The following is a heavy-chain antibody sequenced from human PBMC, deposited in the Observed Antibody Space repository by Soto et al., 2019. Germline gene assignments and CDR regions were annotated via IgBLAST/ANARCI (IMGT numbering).Heavy chain of an antibody. CDR2: ISYDGSNK. Sequence: PGGSLRLSCAAPGFNLSSYAMHWVRQAPGKGLEWVAVISYDGSNKYYADSVKGRFTISRDNSKNTLYLQMNSLRAEDTAVYYCARCGGDCYANRMNYYGMDVWGQGTTVTVSS. D-gene: IGHD2-21*02. CDR3: ARCGGDCYANRMNYYGMDV. CDR1: GFNLSSYA. V-gene: IGHV3-30-3*01. J-gene: IGHJ6*02.